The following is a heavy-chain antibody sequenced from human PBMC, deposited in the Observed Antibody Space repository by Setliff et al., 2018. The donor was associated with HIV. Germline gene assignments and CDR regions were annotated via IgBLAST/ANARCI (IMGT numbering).Heavy chain of an antibody. CDR2: ISQSGSN. Sequence: PSETLSLTCAVSGGSFRDHYWIWIRQPPGKGLEWIGEISQSGSNNNNSSLKSRVSISRDTSKNQFSLRLTSVTAADTALYFCVTSEVGGASPFDYWGQGTLVTVSS. CDR1: GGSFRDHY. CDR3: VTSEVGGASPFDY. D-gene: IGHD3-3*01. J-gene: IGHJ4*02. V-gene: IGHV4-34*09.